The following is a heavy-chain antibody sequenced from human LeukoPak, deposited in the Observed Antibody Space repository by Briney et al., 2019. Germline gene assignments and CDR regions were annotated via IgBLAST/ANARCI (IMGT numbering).Heavy chain of an antibody. CDR2: ISYDGSNK. V-gene: IGHV3-30-3*01. CDR1: GFTFSSYA. D-gene: IGHD5-18*01. CDR3: ARDQGYNYGIDAFNI. Sequence: PGRSLRLSCAASGFTFSSYAMHWVRQAPGKGLEWVAVISYDGSNKYYADSVKGRFTISRDNSKNTLYLQMNSLRAEDTAMYYCARDQGYNYGIDAFNIWGQGTLVTVSS. J-gene: IGHJ3*02.